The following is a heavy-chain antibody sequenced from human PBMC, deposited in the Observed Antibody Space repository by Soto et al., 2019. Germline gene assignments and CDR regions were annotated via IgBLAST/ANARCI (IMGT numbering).Heavy chain of an antibody. CDR1: GYTFTSYY. Sequence: QVQLVQSGAEVKKPGASVKVSCKASGYTFTSYYMHWVRQAPVQGLEWMGIINPSGGSASYAQKFQGRVTMIRDTSTSTVYMELSSLRSEDTAVYYCASDKGIAARTPFDYWGQGTLVTVSS. V-gene: IGHV1-46*01. D-gene: IGHD6-6*01. CDR3: ASDKGIAARTPFDY. CDR2: INPSGGSA. J-gene: IGHJ4*02.